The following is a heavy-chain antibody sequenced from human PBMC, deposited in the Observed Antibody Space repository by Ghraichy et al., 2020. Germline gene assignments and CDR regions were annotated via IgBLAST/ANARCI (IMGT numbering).Heavy chain of an antibody. CDR1: GDSVSSNTAA. J-gene: IGHJ3*02. Sequence: SQTLSLTCAISGDSVSSNTAAWNWIRQSPSRGLEWLARTYYRSKWYYDYAVSVKSRININPDTSKNQFSLQLSSVTPDDTAVYYCARKFSAEWHDAFDIWGQGTMVTVSS. CDR2: TYYRSKWYY. D-gene: IGHD3-3*01. V-gene: IGHV6-1*01. CDR3: ARKFSAEWHDAFDI.